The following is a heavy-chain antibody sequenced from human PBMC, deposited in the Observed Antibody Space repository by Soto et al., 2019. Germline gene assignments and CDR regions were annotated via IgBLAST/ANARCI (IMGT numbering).Heavy chain of an antibody. Sequence: GGSLRLSCAASGFTFSDYYMSWIRQAPGKGLEWVSYISSSGSTIYYADSVKGRFTISRDNAKNSLYLQMNSLRAEDTAVYYCAPPPEPTAPHLTPFPGNSGYWGQGTLVTVSS. CDR3: APPPEPTAPHLTPFPGNSGY. J-gene: IGHJ4*02. V-gene: IGHV3-11*01. D-gene: IGHD1-1*01. CDR2: ISSSGSTI. CDR1: GFTFSDYY.